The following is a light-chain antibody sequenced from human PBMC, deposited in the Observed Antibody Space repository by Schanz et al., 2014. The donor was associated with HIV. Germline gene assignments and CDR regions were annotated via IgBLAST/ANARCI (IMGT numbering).Light chain of an antibody. CDR3: TTWDDSLNGWV. V-gene: IGLV1-44*01. Sequence: QSVLTQPPSASGAPGQRVTISCSGSSSNIGSNTVHWYQQLPGTAPKLLIFSNNQRPSGVPDRFSGSGSGTSASLAISGLQSEDEADYYCTTWDDSLNGWVFGGGTKVTVL. CDR2: SNN. J-gene: IGLJ3*02. CDR1: SSNIGSNT.